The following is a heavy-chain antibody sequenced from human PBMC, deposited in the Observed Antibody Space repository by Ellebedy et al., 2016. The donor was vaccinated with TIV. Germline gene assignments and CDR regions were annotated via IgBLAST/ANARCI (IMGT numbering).Heavy chain of an antibody. D-gene: IGHD6-19*01. CDR3: ARAGSSGWEAYFDL. CDR2: INSDGSST. Sequence: GESLKISCAASGFTFKTYGMHWVRQAPGKGPVWVSRINSDGSSTTYADSVKGRFTISRANAKNTLYLQMNSLRAKDTAVYYCARAGSSGWEAYFDLWGRGTLVTVSS. CDR1: GFTFKTYG. J-gene: IGHJ2*01. V-gene: IGHV3-74*01.